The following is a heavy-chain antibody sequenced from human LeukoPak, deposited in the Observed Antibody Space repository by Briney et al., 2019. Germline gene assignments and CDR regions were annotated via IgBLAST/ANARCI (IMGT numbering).Heavy chain of an antibody. CDR1: GFSFITYN. V-gene: IGHV4-59*12. CDR3: ASLRVPGDFDY. D-gene: IGHD3-16*01. Sequence: PGGSLRLSCAASGFSFITYNMNWIRQPPGKGLEWIGNIYHSGNTYYNSSLKSRVTISVDTSKNQFSLRLTSVTAADTAVYYCASLRVPGDFDYWGQGTLVTVSS. J-gene: IGHJ4*02. CDR2: IYHSGNT.